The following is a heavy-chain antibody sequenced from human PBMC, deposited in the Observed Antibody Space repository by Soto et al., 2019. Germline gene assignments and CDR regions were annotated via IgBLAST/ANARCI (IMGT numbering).Heavy chain of an antibody. CDR1: GGSISSYY. J-gene: IGHJ6*03. V-gene: IGHV4-59*01. D-gene: IGHD2-2*01. CDR2: IYYSGST. CDR3: ARISQGYCSSTSCYSRDYYYYYMDV. Sequence: SETLSLTCTVSGGSISSYYWSWIRQPPGKGLEWIGYIYYSGSTNYNPSLKSRVTISVDTSKNQFSLKLSSVTAADTAVYYCARISQGYCSSTSCYSRDYYYYYMDVWGKGTTVT.